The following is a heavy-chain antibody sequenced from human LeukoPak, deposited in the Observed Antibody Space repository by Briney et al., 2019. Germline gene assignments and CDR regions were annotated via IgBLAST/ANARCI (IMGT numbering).Heavy chain of an antibody. Sequence: PGGSLRLSCVASGFTVSSNYMSWVRQAPGKGLEWVSVIYSGGSTYYADSVKGRFTISRDNSKNTLYLQMNSLRAEDTAVYYCARDGLSRYYDSSGYYSKWGQGTLVTVSS. D-gene: IGHD3-22*01. CDR2: IYSGGST. V-gene: IGHV3-66*01. J-gene: IGHJ4*02. CDR3: ARDGLSRYYDSSGYYSK. CDR1: GFTVSSNY.